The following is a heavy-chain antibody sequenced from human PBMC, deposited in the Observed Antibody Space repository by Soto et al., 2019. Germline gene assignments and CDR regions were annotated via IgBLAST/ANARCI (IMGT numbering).Heavy chain of an antibody. D-gene: IGHD2-8*02. CDR1: GFTVNSYG. CDR2: ISRDGGTK. Sequence: QVQLVESGGGVVQPGRSLRLSCAASGFTVNSYGMHWVRQAPGKGLEWVAVISRDGGTKYYADSVKGRFTISRDNSRNTLFLEMNSLRGDDMAVYYCTGEVASGYWGQGTLVTVSS. CDR3: TGEVASGY. V-gene: IGHV3-30*03. J-gene: IGHJ4*02.